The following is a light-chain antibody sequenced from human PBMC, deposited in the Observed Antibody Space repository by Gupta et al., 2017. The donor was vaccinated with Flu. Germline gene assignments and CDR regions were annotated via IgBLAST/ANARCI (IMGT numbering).Light chain of an antibody. Sequence: QSAVTETVGVSGPPGQSNTISCTGTSSDFGGYNYVSGYQQHPGKAPKLMIYEASSRPSGVSYRFSGSKSGNTASLTISGLQAEEEADYYCSSYTSSSRGYVFGTGTKVTVL. CDR1: SSDFGGYNY. CDR3: SSYTSSSRGYV. V-gene: IGLV2-14*01. J-gene: IGLJ1*01. CDR2: EAS.